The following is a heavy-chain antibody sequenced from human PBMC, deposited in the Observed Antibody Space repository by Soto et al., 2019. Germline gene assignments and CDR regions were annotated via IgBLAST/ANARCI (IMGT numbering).Heavy chain of an antibody. V-gene: IGHV3-33*01. J-gene: IGHJ4*02. D-gene: IGHD2-21*02. CDR2: IWYDGSNK. CDR1: GFTFSSYG. Sequence: QVQLVESGGGVVQPGRSLRLSCAASGFTFSSYGMHWVRQAPGKGLEWVAVIWYDGSNKYYADSVKGRVTISRDNSKNTLYLQMNSLRAEDTAVYYCARALGVYCGGDCALDYWGQGTLVTVSS. CDR3: ARALGVYCGGDCALDY.